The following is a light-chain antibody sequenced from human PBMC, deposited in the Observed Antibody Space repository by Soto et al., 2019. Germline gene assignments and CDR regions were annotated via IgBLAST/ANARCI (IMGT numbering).Light chain of an antibody. CDR3: QQSYSTPPF. V-gene: IGKV1-39*01. Sequence: DIQMTQSPSSLSASVGDRVTITCRPSQSIRGALNWYQQNPGQDPKLLIYAASSLQSGVPSRFSGSRSGTDVTLTISSLQPEDFATYYCQQSYSTPPFFGQGTKLEIK. J-gene: IGKJ2*01. CDR1: QSIRGA. CDR2: AAS.